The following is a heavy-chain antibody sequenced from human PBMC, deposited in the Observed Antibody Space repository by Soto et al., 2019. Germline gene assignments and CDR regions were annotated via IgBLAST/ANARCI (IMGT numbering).Heavy chain of an antibody. Sequence: PGGSLRLSCAASGFTFSSYAMSWVRQAPGKGLEWVSAISGSGCSTYYADSVKGRFTISRDNSKNTLYLQMNSLRAEDTAVYYCAKDRITGTTASDWFDPWGQGTLVTVSS. CDR3: AKDRITGTTASDWFDP. J-gene: IGHJ5*02. CDR2: ISGSGCST. D-gene: IGHD1-7*01. V-gene: IGHV3-23*01. CDR1: GFTFSSYA.